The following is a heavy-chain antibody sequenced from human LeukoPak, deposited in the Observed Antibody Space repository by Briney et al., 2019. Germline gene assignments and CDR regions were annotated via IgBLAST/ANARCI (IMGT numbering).Heavy chain of an antibody. V-gene: IGHV1-2*02. Sequence: ASVMVSCKAAGYNFPAYFVHWVRQAPGQGLEWMGWINPNSGGTNYAQKFQGRVTMTRDTSISTAYMELSRLRSDDTAVYYCARVYYYDSSGYYFDYWGQGTLVTVSS. J-gene: IGHJ4*02. CDR3: ARVYYYDSSGYYFDY. CDR2: INPNSGGT. D-gene: IGHD3-22*01. CDR1: GYNFPAYF.